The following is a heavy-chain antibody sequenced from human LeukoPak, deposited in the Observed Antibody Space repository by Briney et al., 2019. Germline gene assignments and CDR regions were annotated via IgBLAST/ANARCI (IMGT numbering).Heavy chain of an antibody. J-gene: IGHJ4*02. CDR1: GFTFTSYE. CDR2: ISSSGSTI. CDR3: GTTFDY. V-gene: IGHV3-48*03. D-gene: IGHD1-14*01. Sequence: GGSLRLSCAASGFTFTSYEMNWVRQAPGKGLEWVSYISSSGSTIYYSDSVKGRFTISRDNAKNSVYLQMNNLRAADTASTKSGTTFDYWGLGTLVTVSS.